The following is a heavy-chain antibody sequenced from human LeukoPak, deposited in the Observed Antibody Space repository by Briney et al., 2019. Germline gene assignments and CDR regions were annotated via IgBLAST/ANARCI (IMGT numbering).Heavy chain of an antibody. J-gene: IGHJ5*02. Sequence: PGRSLRLSCAASGFTFSSYGMHWVRQAPGKGLEWVSYISSSGSTIYYADSVKGRFTISRDNAKNSLYLQMNSLRAEDTAVYYCARDPKGYSSSGGWFDPWGQGTLVTVSS. CDR3: ARDPKGYSSSGGWFDP. V-gene: IGHV3-48*04. CDR1: GFTFSSYG. CDR2: ISSSGSTI. D-gene: IGHD6-13*01.